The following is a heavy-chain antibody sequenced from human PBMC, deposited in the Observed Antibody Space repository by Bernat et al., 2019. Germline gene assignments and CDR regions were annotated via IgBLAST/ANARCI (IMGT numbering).Heavy chain of an antibody. J-gene: IGHJ4*02. Sequence: EVQLVESGGGLVQPGGSLRLSCAASGFTFSSYEMNWVRQVPGKGLEWVSYISSSGSTIYYADSVKGRFTISRDNAKNSLYLQMNSLRAEDTAVYYCARVEYSSSWYASDYWGQGTLVTVSS. D-gene: IGHD6-13*01. CDR1: GFTFSSYE. CDR2: ISSSGSTI. V-gene: IGHV3-48*03. CDR3: ARVEYSSSWYASDY.